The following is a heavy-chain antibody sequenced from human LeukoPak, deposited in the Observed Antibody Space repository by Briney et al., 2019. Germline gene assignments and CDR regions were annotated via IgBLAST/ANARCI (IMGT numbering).Heavy chain of an antibody. V-gene: IGHV4-39*01. CDR1: GDSISSCNYC. J-gene: IGHJ4*02. D-gene: IGHD3-22*01. CDR3: AIASSAYYWDCDY. Sequence: SETLSLICTVSGDSISSCNYCWGWIRQPPGKGLEWVGSIYYRGNTYYNPSLKSRVTLSADTSKNQFSLKVTSVTAADTAVYYCAIASSAYYWDCDYWVRRGLVTVSS. CDR2: IYYRGNT.